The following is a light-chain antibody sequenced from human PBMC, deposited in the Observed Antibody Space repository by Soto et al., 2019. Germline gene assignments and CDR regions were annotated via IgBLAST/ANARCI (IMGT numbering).Light chain of an antibody. CDR3: HQDNNWPPWT. J-gene: IGKJ1*01. Sequence: EIVMTQSPAPLSVSPGERATLSCRASQSVSSNLAWSQQKPGQAPRLLIYGASTRATGIPARFSGSGSGTELTLTISSLQSEDYAVYYCHQDNNWPPWTVGQGTKVEIK. CDR1: QSVSSN. CDR2: GAS. V-gene: IGKV3-15*01.